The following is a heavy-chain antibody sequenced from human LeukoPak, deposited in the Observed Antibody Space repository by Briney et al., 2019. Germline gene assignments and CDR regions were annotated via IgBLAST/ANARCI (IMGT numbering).Heavy chain of an antibody. CDR3: ATFVPYSDNSDFYIHAFHI. CDR1: GYTFTSYG. CDR2: FDPGDAET. D-gene: IGHD3-22*01. Sequence: ASVKVSCKASGYTFTSYGISWVRQAPGQGLEWMGAFDPGDAETIYAQNFQGRVTLTEDTSTDTAYMELTSLRAEDTALYYCATFVPYSDNSDFYIHAFHIWGRGTMVTVSS. V-gene: IGHV1-24*01. J-gene: IGHJ3*02.